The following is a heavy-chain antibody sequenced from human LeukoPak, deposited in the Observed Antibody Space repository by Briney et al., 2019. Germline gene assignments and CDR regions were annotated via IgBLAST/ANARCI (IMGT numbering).Heavy chain of an antibody. CDR3: ARGLITMVRGVMVWFDP. D-gene: IGHD3-10*01. V-gene: IGHV1-18*01. Sequence: GASVKVSCKASGYTFTSYGISWVRQAPGQGLEWMGWISAYNGNTNYAQKLQGRVTMTTDTSTSTAYMELRSLRSDDTAVYYCARGLITMVRGVMVWFDPWGQGTLVTVSS. CDR2: ISAYNGNT. J-gene: IGHJ5*02. CDR1: GYTFTSYG.